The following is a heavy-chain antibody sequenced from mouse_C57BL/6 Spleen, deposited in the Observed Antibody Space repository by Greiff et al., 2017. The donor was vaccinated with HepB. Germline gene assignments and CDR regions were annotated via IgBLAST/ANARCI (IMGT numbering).Heavy chain of an antibody. CDR3: TTPGSSYRFAY. CDR2: IDPEDGDT. D-gene: IGHD1-1*01. V-gene: IGHV14-1*01. Sequence: VHVKQSGAELVRPGASVKLSCTASGFNIKDYYMHWVKQRPEQGLEWIGRIDPEDGDTEYAPKFQGKATMTADTSSNTAYLQLSSLTSEDTAVYYCTTPGSSYRFAYWGQGTLVTVSA. J-gene: IGHJ3*01. CDR1: GFNIKDYY.